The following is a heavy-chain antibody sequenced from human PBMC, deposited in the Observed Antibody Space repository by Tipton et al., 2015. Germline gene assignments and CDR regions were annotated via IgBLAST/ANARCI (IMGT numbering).Heavy chain of an antibody. CDR1: GFTFSRNA. CDR3: AKDVGWAAPDY. Sequence: SLRLSCAASGFTFSRNAMHWVRQAPGKGLEWLAIIAYDGSNKYYADSVKGRFTISRDNSNQTLYLQMDSLRPEDTAVYYCAKDVGWAAPDYWGQGTLVTVSS. CDR2: IAYDGSNK. J-gene: IGHJ4*02. V-gene: IGHV3-30*18. D-gene: IGHD1-26*01.